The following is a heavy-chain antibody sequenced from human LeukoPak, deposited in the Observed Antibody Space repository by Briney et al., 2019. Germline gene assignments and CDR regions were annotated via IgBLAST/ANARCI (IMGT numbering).Heavy chain of an antibody. CDR2: IYYSGST. Sequence: SETLSLTCTVSGGSISSSSYYWGWIRQPPGKGLEWIGSIYYSGSTYYNPPLKSRVTISVDTSKNQFSLKLSSVTAADTAVYYCARQNSGYEYYYYYYMDVWGKGTTVTVSS. D-gene: IGHD5-12*01. CDR3: ARQNSGYEYYYYYYMDV. J-gene: IGHJ6*03. CDR1: GGSISSSSYY. V-gene: IGHV4-39*01.